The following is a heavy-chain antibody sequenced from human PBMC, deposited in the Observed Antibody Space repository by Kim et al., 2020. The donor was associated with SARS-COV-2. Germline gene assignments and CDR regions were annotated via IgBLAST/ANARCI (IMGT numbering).Heavy chain of an antibody. Sequence: SGKGRFTISRDNSKNTVYLEMNSLRGEDTAVYYCAREGARSPTRGNWFDPWGQGALVTVSS. CDR3: AREGARSPTRGNWFDP. D-gene: IGHD1-26*01. V-gene: IGHV3-30*07. J-gene: IGHJ5*02.